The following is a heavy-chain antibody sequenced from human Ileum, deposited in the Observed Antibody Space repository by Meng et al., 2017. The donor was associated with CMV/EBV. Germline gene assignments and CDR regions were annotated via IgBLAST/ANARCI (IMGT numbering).Heavy chain of an antibody. V-gene: IGHV4-34*02. CDR3: ASGRLQFTPSALQH. D-gene: IGHD5-24*01. Sequence: VQLQQGGAGLLKPSETLSLTCAVSGEPLNGFFCSWIRQPPGRGLEWIGEVNNRGRTNYNPSLKSRLTISIDTSKRQLSLMVTSVTAADSAIYYCASGRLQFTPSALQHWGPGTLVTVSS. J-gene: IGHJ1*01. CDR2: VNNRGRT. CDR1: GEPLNGFF.